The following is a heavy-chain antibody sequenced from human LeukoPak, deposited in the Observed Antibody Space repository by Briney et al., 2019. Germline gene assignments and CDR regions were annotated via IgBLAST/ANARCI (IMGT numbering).Heavy chain of an antibody. CDR2: IRGSGGTT. J-gene: IGHJ4*02. D-gene: IGHD3-9*01. Sequence: GGSLRLSCAASGFTFSGCATSWVRQAPGKGLEWVSAIRGSGGTTYYADSVKGRFTISRDNSKDTLYLQMNSLRAEDTAVYYCAKGLYDWLSDTDYWGQGTLVTVSS. CDR1: GFTFSGCA. V-gene: IGHV3-23*01. CDR3: AKGLYDWLSDTDY.